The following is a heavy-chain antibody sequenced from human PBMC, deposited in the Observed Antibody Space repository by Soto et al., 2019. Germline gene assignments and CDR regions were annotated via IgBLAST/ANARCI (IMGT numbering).Heavy chain of an antibody. D-gene: IGHD2-15*01. J-gene: IGHJ6*02. Sequence: VQLVQSGAEVKKPGSSVKVSCKASGGTFSRYTISWVRQAPGQGLEWMGRIIPILDIPNYAQNFQGRVTITAEKSTSTAYMELSSLRSDDTALYYCASHFTGVLVLGASPPGGDNYGWDVWGQGTTVTVSS. CDR1: GGTFSRYT. CDR2: IIPILDIP. V-gene: IGHV1-69*02. CDR3: ASHFTGVLVLGASPPGGDNYGWDV.